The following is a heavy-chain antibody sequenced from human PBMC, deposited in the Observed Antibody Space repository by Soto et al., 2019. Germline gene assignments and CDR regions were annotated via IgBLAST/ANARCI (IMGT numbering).Heavy chain of an antibody. CDR3: ARISGYSSGWSPIDY. J-gene: IGHJ4*02. D-gene: IGHD6-19*01. Sequence: PSETLSHTCTVSGGSISSGSSYWGWIRQPPGKGLEWIGSIYYLGNTYYNPSLGGRVSISVDTSKNQFFLKLKSVTAADTALYYCARISGYSSGWSPIDYWGQGSLVTVSS. V-gene: IGHV4-39*01. CDR2: IYYLGNT. CDR1: GGSISSGSSY.